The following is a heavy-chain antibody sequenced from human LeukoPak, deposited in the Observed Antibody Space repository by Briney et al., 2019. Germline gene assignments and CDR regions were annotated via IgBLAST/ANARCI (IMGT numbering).Heavy chain of an antibody. Sequence: ASVKVSCKASGYTFTGYYMHWVRQAPGQGLEWMGWINPNSGGTSYAQKFQGRVTMTRDMSTSTVYMELSSLRSEDTAVYYCARENRRDYYYDSSGYYGDYWGQGTLVTVSS. CDR1: GYTFTGYY. CDR3: ARENRRDYYYDSSGYYGDY. J-gene: IGHJ4*02. V-gene: IGHV1-2*02. CDR2: INPNSGGT. D-gene: IGHD3-22*01.